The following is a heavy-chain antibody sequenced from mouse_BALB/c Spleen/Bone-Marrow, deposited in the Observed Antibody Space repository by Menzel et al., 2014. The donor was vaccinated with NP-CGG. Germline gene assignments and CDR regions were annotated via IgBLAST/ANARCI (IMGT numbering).Heavy chain of an antibody. CDR3: ARYGY. CDR2: IDAANGNS. J-gene: IGHJ4*01. Sequence: VQLQQPGAELVKPGASVKLTCTGSGFNIKDTYMHWVKRRPEQGLEWIGRIDAANGNSKYDPKFQGKATITADTSSNTGYLQLSSLTSEDTAVYYCARYGYWGQGTSVTVSS. D-gene: IGHD1-1*02. CDR1: GFNIKDTY. V-gene: IGHV14-3*02.